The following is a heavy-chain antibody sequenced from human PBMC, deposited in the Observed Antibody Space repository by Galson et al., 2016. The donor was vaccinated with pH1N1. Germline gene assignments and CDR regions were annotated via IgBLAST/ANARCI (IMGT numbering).Heavy chain of an antibody. CDR2: IKQDGSEK. CDR3: ARAIAAADSA. CDR1: GFTFSTYN. D-gene: IGHD6-13*01. V-gene: IGHV3-7*01. J-gene: IGHJ3*01. Sequence: SLRLSCAASGFTFSTYNMNWVRQAPGKGLEWVANIKQDGSEKFYVASVKGRFTISRDNAKNSLYLQMNSLRAEDTAVYYCARAIAAADSAWGQGTMVTVSS.